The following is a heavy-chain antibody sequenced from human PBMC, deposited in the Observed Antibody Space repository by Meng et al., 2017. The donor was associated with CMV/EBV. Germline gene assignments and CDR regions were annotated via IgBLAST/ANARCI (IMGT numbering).Heavy chain of an antibody. V-gene: IGHV4-34*01. CDR2: INHSGST. CDR1: GGYFSGYY. D-gene: IGHD1-1*01. J-gene: IGHJ5*02. Sequence: CAVYGGYFSGYYWSWIRQPPGKGLEWIGEINHSGSTNYNPSLKSRVTISVDTSKNQFSLKLSSVTAADTAVYYCARCLKSYRGAWFDPWGQGTLVTVSS. CDR3: ARCLKSYRGAWFDP.